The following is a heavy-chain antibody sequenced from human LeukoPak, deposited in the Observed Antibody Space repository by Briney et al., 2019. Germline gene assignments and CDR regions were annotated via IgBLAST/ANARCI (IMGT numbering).Heavy chain of an antibody. CDR3: ARDRDAVTTGIFDY. CDR1: GFTFSSDS. D-gene: IGHD4-17*01. Sequence: PGGSLRLSCAASGFTFSSDSMNWVRQAPGKGLEWVSSISSSSSYIYYADSVKGRFTISRDNAKNSLYLQMNSLRAEDTVVYYCARDRDAVTTGIFDYWGQGTLVTVSS. V-gene: IGHV3-21*01. J-gene: IGHJ4*02. CDR2: ISSSSSYI.